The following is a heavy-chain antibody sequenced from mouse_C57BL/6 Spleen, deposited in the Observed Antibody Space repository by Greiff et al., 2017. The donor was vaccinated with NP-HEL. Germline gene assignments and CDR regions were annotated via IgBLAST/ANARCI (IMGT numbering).Heavy chain of an antibody. V-gene: IGHV3-6*01. D-gene: IGHD1-1*01. Sequence: DVKLQESGPGLVKPSQSLSLTCSVTGYSITSGYYWNWIRQFPGNKLEWMGYISYDGSNNYNPSLKNRISITRDTSKNQFFLKLNSVTTEDTATYYCARAPGYYGSSHWYFDVWGTGTTVTVSS. CDR2: ISYDGSN. CDR3: ARAPGYYGSSHWYFDV. CDR1: GYSITSGYY. J-gene: IGHJ1*03.